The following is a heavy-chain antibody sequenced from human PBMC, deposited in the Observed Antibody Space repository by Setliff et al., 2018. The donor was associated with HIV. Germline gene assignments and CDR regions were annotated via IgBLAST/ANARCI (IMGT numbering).Heavy chain of an antibody. Sequence: ASVKVSCKAAGGTFNNYVFSWVRKAPGQGLEWMGGIIPIFGTANYAQKFQGRVTITTDESTSTAYMELSSLRSEDTAVYYCARDDPDCSGGSCPFDYWGQGTLVTVSS. CDR1: GGTFNNYV. CDR3: ARDDPDCSGGSCPFDY. D-gene: IGHD2-15*01. J-gene: IGHJ4*02. CDR2: IIPIFGTA. V-gene: IGHV1-69*05.